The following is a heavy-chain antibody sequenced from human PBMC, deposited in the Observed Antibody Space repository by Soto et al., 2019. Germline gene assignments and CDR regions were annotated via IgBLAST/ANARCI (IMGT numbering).Heavy chain of an antibody. Sequence: PSETLSLTCTVSGDSVSSGGYYWSWIRQPPGKGLEWIGYIYSSGSANYNPSLKSRVTISRDTSKNQISLKVASVTAADTAGYYWARGFSSVSMDAWGQGTTVTVSS. CDR2: IYSSGSA. CDR3: ARGFSSVSMDA. V-gene: IGHV4-61*08. D-gene: IGHD6-19*01. CDR1: GDSVSSGGYY. J-gene: IGHJ6*02.